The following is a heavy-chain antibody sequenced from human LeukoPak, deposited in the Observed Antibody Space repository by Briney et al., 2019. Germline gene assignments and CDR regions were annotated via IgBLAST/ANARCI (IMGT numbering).Heavy chain of an antibody. V-gene: IGHV3-30*03. CDR1: GFTFSSYG. D-gene: IGHD3-16*02. CDR3: ARGLGGLSLVDY. Sequence: HSGRSLRLSCAASGFTFSSYGMHWVRQAPGKGLEWVAVISYDGSNKYYANSVKGRFTISRDNSKNTLYLQMGSLRAEDMAVYYCARGLGGLSLVDYWGQGTLVTVSS. CDR2: ISYDGSNK. J-gene: IGHJ4*02.